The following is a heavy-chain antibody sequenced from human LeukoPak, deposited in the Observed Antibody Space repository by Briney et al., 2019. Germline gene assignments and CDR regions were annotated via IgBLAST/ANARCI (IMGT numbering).Heavy chain of an antibody. V-gene: IGHV4-59*08. CDR3: ARINHWGIDY. CDR1: GGSISSYY. Sequence: SETLSLTCTVSGGSISSYYWSWIRQPPGKGLEWIGYIYYSGSTNYNPSLKSRVTISVDTSKNQFSLKLSSVTAADTAVYHCARINHWGIDYWGQGTLVTVSS. J-gene: IGHJ4*02. D-gene: IGHD7-27*01. CDR2: IYYSGST.